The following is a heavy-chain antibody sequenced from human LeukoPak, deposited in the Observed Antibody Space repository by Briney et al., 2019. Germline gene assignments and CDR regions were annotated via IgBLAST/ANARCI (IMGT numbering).Heavy chain of an antibody. D-gene: IGHD3-22*01. CDR1: GGPFSGYY. J-gene: IGHJ3*02. CDR3: AQYYYDSSGYSALDAFDI. CDR2: INHSGST. Sequence: SETLSLTCAVYGGPFSGYYWSWIRQPPGKGLEWIGEINHSGSTNYNPSLKSRVTISVDTSKNQFSLKLSSVTAADTAVYYCAQYYYDSSGYSALDAFDIWGQGTMVTVSS. V-gene: IGHV4-34*01.